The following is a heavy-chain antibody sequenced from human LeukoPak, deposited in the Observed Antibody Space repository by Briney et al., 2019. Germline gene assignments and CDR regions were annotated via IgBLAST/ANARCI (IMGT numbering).Heavy chain of an antibody. CDR3: VRGSLASGVVVYYYYYLDV. V-gene: IGHV3-48*01. CDR1: GFNYSSYT. Sequence: GGSLRLSCAASGFNYSSYTMNWVRQAPGMGLEWLSYISASRGITYYADSVMGRFTISRDNAKNSLYLQMNSLRAEDTAVYYCVRGSLASGVVVYYYYYLDVWGKGTTVTVSS. J-gene: IGHJ6*03. D-gene: IGHD3-3*01. CDR2: ISASRGIT.